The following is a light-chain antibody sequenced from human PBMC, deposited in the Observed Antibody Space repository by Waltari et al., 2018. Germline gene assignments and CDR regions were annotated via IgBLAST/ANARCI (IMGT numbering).Light chain of an antibody. V-gene: IGLV6-57*03. J-gene: IGLJ3*02. CDR3: QSYDSSSRV. Sequence: NFMLTQPHSLSESPGKTVTISCTRSSGSIASHYVQWFQQRPGRAPTTVIYEDNQRPSGVPDRFSGSIDTSSNSASLTISGLTTEDEADYYCQSYDSSSRVFGGGTKLTVL. CDR2: EDN. CDR1: SGSIASHY.